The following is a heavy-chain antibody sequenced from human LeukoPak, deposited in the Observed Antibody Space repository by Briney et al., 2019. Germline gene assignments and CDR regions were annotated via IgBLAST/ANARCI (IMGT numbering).Heavy chain of an antibody. CDR1: GGTFSSYA. D-gene: IGHD3-22*01. CDR3: ARAGIYYYDSSGYYRYYFDY. V-gene: IGHV1-2*02. Sequence: ASVKVSCKASGGTFSSYAISWVRQAPGQGLEWMGWINPNSGGTNYAQKFQGRVTMTRDTSISTAYMELSRLRSDDTAVYYCARAGIYYYDSSGYYRYYFDYWGQGTLVTVSS. CDR2: INPNSGGT. J-gene: IGHJ4*02.